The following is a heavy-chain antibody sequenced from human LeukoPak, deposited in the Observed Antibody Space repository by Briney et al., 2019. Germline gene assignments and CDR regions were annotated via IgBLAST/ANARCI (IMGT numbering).Heavy chain of an antibody. CDR2: IQQDGSEE. CDR1: GFTFSSYW. D-gene: IGHD3-22*01. J-gene: IGHJ4*02. Sequence: GGSLRLSCAASGFTFSSYWMSWVRQAPGKGLEWVANIQQDGSEEYYVDSVKGRFTISGDNSHTSLYLQNCARGPPQNYYYDRSGYYFGVWGQGTLVTVSS. V-gene: IGHV3-7*01. CDR3: SGYYFGV.